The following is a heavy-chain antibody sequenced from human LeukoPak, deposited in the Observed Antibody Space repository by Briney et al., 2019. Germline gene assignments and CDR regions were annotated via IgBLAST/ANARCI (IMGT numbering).Heavy chain of an antibody. CDR3: ARDQTGTYNVDS. J-gene: IGHJ4*02. V-gene: IGHV3-30*04. D-gene: IGHD1-26*01. CDR2: ISYDGSKK. Sequence: PGGSLRLSCAASGFIFSYYAMHWVRQAPGEGLKWVAVISYDGSKKYYGDSVKGRFTISRDNSKNTLYLQMNSLRGEDTAVYYCARDQTGTYNVDSWGQGTLVTVSS. CDR1: GFIFSYYA.